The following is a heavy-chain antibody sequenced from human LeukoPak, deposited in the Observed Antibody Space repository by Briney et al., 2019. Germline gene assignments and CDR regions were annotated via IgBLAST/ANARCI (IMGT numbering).Heavy chain of an antibody. D-gene: IGHD2-2*01. CDR1: GGSISSSGYC. CDR2: IDYSGNT. V-gene: IGHV4-39*07. Sequence: SETLSLTCTVSGGSISSSGYCWGWIRQPPGKGLEWIGSIDYSGNTNYNPSLKSRVTISVDTSKYQFSLKLSSVTAADTAVYYCARGPPDCSSTSCYAFDAFDIWGQGTMVTVSS. CDR3: ARGPPDCSSTSCYAFDAFDI. J-gene: IGHJ3*02.